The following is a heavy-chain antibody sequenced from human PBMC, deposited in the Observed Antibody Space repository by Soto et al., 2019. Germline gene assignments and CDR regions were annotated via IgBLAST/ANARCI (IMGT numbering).Heavy chain of an antibody. V-gene: IGHV4-31*03. J-gene: IGHJ4*02. CDR3: ATVGVRGGSPHWDY. D-gene: IGHD2-15*01. CDR2: IYYSGST. Sequence: QVQLQESGPGLVKPSQTLSLTCTVSGGSISSGGYYWRWIRQHPGKGLEWIGYIYYSGSTYYNPSLKSRVTIAVDTSKNQFSLKLSSVTAADTAVYYGATVGVRGGSPHWDYWGQGTLVTVSS. CDR1: GGSISSGGYY.